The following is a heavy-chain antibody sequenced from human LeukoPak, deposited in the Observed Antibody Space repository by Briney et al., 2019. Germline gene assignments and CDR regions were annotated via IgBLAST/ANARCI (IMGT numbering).Heavy chain of an antibody. CDR3: ASRAPTVGLYDYYYYYGMDV. Sequence: GGSLRLSCAASGFTFSSYGMHWVRQAPGKGLEWVAVISYDGSNKYYADSVKGRFTISRDNSKNTLYLQMNSLRAEDTAVYYCASRAPTVGLYDYYYYYGMDVWGQGTTVTVSS. CDR2: ISYDGSNK. V-gene: IGHV3-30*03. CDR1: GFTFSSYG. J-gene: IGHJ6*02. D-gene: IGHD3-16*02.